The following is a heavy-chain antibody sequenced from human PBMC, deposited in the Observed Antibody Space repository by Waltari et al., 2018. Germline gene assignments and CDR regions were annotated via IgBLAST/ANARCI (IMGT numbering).Heavy chain of an antibody. CDR2: IIPNFGTA. CDR1: GGTFSSYA. Sequence: QVQLVQSGAEVKKPGSSVKVSCKASGGTFSSYAISWVRQAPGQGLEWMGGIIPNFGTANDTQKFQGRVTITADESTSTAYMELSSLRAEDTAVYYCARDWVVVDHNWFDPWGQGTLVTVSS. V-gene: IGHV1-69*01. D-gene: IGHD3-22*01. CDR3: ARDWVVVDHNWFDP. J-gene: IGHJ5*02.